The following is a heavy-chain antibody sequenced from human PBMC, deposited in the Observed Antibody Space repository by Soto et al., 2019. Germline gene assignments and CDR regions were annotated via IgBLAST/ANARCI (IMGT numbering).Heavy chain of an antibody. D-gene: IGHD1-1*01. CDR2: IYWDDDK. Sequence: QITLKESGPTRVKPTQTLTLTCTFSGFSLSTSGVGVGWIRQPPGKALERLALIYWDDDKRYSPSLKSRLTITNXXSXNXAVLTMTNLDPGDTATSSCAHRAGLHGNWNGGYFDFRGQGALVTVPS. V-gene: IGHV2-5*02. CDR3: AHRAGLHGNWNGGYFDF. J-gene: IGHJ4*02. CDR1: GFSLSTSGVG.